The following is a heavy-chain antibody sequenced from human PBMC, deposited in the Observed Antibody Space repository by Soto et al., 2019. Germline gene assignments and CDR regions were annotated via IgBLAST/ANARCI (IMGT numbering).Heavy chain of an antibody. CDR1: GFTCDDYA. CDR3: AKDGEEGGYSGYDAYFDY. V-gene: IGHV3-9*01. CDR2: ISWNSGSI. Sequence: GGSLRLSCAASGFTCDDYAMHWVRQAPGKGLEWVSGISWNSGSIGYADSVKGRFTISRDNAKNSLYLQMNSLRAEDTALYYCAKDGEEGGYSGYDAYFDYWGQGTLVTVSS. J-gene: IGHJ4*02. D-gene: IGHD5-12*01.